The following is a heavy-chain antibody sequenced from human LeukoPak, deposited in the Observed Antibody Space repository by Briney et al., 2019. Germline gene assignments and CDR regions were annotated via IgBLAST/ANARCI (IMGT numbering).Heavy chain of an antibody. Sequence: PGRSLRLSCAASGFTFDDYAMHWVRQAPGKGLEWVSGISWNSGSIVYADSVKGRFTISRDNAKNSLYLQMNSLRAEDTALYYCAKDTYYYDSSGQFDYWGQGTLVTVSS. CDR3: AKDTYYYDSSGQFDY. CDR1: GFTFDDYA. D-gene: IGHD3-22*01. J-gene: IGHJ4*02. CDR2: ISWNSGSI. V-gene: IGHV3-9*01.